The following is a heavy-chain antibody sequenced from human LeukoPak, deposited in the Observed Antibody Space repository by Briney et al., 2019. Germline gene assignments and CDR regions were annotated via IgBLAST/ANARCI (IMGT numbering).Heavy chain of an antibody. J-gene: IGHJ4*02. D-gene: IGHD4-17*01. Sequence: GGSLRLSCAASGFTFSSYSMNWVRQAPGKGLEWVSYISSSSTTIHYADSVKGRFTISRDNVKNSLYLQMNSLRAEDTAVYYCARAPYGARPTFDYWGQGTLVTVSS. V-gene: IGHV3-48*01. CDR3: ARAPYGARPTFDY. CDR1: GFTFSSYS. CDR2: ISSSSTTI.